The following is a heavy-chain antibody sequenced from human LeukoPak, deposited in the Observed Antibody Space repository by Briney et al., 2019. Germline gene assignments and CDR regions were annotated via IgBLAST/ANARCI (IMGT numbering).Heavy chain of an antibody. J-gene: IGHJ4*02. CDR1: GFTFSSYG. CDR2: ISGSGGST. Sequence: HSGGSLRLSCAASGFTFSSYGMSWVRQAPGKGLEWVSAISGSGGSTYYADSVKGRFTISRDNSKNTLYLQMNSLRAEDTAVYYCAKRHAVEGYFDYWGQGTLVTVSS. V-gene: IGHV3-23*01. CDR3: AKRHAVEGYFDY.